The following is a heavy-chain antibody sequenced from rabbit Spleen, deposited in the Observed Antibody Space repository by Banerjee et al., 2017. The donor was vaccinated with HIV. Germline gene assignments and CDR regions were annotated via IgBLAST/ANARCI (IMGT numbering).Heavy chain of an antibody. CDR3: TRARNSGSGVYGYGYNL. J-gene: IGHJ4*01. V-gene: IGHV1S40*01. Sequence: QSLEESGGDLVKPGASLTLTCTVSGFSFSSYYYMCWVRQAPGKGLEWIGCIDTGSGIIYSASGAKARFPISKTSSTSVTLQMTSLTAADTATYFCTRARNSGSGVYGYGYNLWGPGTLVTVS. CDR2: IDTGSGII. D-gene: IGHD1-1*01. CDR1: GFSFSSYYY.